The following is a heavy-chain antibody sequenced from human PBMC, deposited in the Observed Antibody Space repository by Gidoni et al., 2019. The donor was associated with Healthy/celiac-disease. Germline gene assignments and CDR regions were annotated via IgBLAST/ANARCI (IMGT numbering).Heavy chain of an antibody. Sequence: EVQLVESGGGLVQPGRSLRLSCAASGFTFDDYAMHWVRQAPGKCLEWVSGISWNSGSIGYADSVKGRFTISRDNAKNSLYLQMNSLRAEDTALYYCAKVLYGSGTYGMDVWGQGTTVTVSS. CDR3: AKVLYGSGTYGMDV. V-gene: IGHV3-9*01. CDR1: GFTFDDYA. CDR2: ISWNSGSI. J-gene: IGHJ6*02. D-gene: IGHD3-10*01.